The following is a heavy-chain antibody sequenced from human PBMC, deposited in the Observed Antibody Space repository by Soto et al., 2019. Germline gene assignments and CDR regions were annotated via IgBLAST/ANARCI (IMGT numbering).Heavy chain of an antibody. CDR2: VSIGGST. CDR1: GFTFSSYA. Sequence: GGSLRLSCAASGFTFSSYAMGWVRQGPGKGLEWVAVVSIGGSTHYADSVRGRFTISRDNSKNTLSLQMNSLTAEDTAVYFCAKHRGAGGHFDYWGQGALVTVSS. D-gene: IGHD2-15*01. CDR3: AKHRGAGGHFDY. J-gene: IGHJ4*02. V-gene: IGHV3-23*01.